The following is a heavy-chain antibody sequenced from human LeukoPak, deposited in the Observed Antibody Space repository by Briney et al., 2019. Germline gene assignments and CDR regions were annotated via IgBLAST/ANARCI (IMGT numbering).Heavy chain of an antibody. J-gene: IGHJ2*01. CDR3: ARQGAAVEMATIPEDFDL. V-gene: IGHV4-34*01. D-gene: IGHD5-24*01. CDR2: INHSGST. CDR1: GGSFSGYY. Sequence: SETLSLTCAVYGGSFSGYYWSWIRQPPGKGLEWIGEINHSGSTNYNPSLKSRVTISVDTSKNQFSLKLSSVTAADTAVYYCARQGAAVEMATIPEDFDLWGRGTLVTVSS.